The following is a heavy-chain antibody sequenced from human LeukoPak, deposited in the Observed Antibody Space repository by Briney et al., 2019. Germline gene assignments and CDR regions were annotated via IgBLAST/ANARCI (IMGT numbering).Heavy chain of an antibody. Sequence: SETLSLTCAVYGGSFSGYYWSWIRQPPGKGLEWIGEINHSGSTSYNPSLKSRVTISVDTSKNQFSLKLSSVTAADTAVYYCARAEYGDYGNYFDYWGQGTLVTVSS. D-gene: IGHD4-17*01. CDR1: GGSFSGYY. V-gene: IGHV4-34*01. CDR3: ARAEYGDYGNYFDY. J-gene: IGHJ4*02. CDR2: INHSGST.